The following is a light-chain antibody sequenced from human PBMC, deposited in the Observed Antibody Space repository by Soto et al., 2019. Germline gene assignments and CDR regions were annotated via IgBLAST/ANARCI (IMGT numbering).Light chain of an antibody. CDR1: QSISSW. V-gene: IGKV1-5*03. Sequence: DIQMTQSPSTLSASVGDRVTITCRASQSISSWLAWYQQKPGKAPKLLIYKASTLEGGVPSRFSGSGSGTEFTLTISSLQPDDSATYYCQYYNSRFGQGTKVEIK. J-gene: IGKJ2*03. CDR2: KAS. CDR3: QYYNSR.